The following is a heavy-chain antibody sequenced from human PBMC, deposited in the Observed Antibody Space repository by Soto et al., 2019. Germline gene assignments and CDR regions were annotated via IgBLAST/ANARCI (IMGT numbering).Heavy chain of an antibody. CDR1: GFTFSSCT. CDR2: ISPSTSHI. V-gene: IGHV3-21*01. CDR3: SGCSGGACHRNHGMDV. Sequence: EVHLVESGGGLVKPGGSLRLSCAVSGFTFSSCTMNWVRQAPGKGLEWVSSISPSTSHIYYTDSVKGRFTISRDNAKNSLFLQMNSLRAEDTAVYYCSGCSGGACHRNHGMDVWGQGTTVTVSS. J-gene: IGHJ6*02. D-gene: IGHD2-15*01.